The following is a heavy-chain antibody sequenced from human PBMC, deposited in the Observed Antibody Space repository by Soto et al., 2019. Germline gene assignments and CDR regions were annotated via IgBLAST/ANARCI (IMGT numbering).Heavy chain of an antibody. CDR2: IIPIFGTA. Sequence: GASVKVSCKASGGTFSSYAISWVLQAPGQGLEWMGWIIPIFGTANYAQKFQGRVTITADESTSTAYMELSSLRSEDTAVYYCAIGGIAAPDGMDVWGQGTTVTVSS. CDR3: AIGGIAAPDGMDV. J-gene: IGHJ6*02. D-gene: IGHD6-6*01. CDR1: GGTFSSYA. V-gene: IGHV1-69*13.